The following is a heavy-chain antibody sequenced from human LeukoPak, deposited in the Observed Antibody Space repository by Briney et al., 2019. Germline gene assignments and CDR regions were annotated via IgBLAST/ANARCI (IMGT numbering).Heavy chain of an antibody. CDR1: GFTFSSYS. Sequence: GGSLRLSCAASGFTFSSYSMNWVRQAPGKGLEWVSSISSSSSYIYYADSEKGRFTISRDNAKNSLYLQMNSLRSEDTAVYYCARGSMYGGQYMDVWGKGTTVTVSS. CDR2: ISSSSSYI. CDR3: ARGSMYGGQYMDV. V-gene: IGHV3-21*01. J-gene: IGHJ6*04. D-gene: IGHD2-8*01.